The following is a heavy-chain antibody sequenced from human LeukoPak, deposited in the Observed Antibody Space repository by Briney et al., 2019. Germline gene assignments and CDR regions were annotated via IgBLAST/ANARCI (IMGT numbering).Heavy chain of an antibody. Sequence: SETLSLTCGVYGGSFSGYYWSWIRQPPGKGLEWIGEINHSGSTNYNPSLKSRVTISVDTSKNQFSLKLSSVTAGDTAVYYCAKESCSGGSCYIFDYWGQGTLVTVSS. CDR2: INHSGST. V-gene: IGHV4-34*01. J-gene: IGHJ4*02. CDR3: AKESCSGGSCYIFDY. D-gene: IGHD2-15*01. CDR1: GGSFSGYY.